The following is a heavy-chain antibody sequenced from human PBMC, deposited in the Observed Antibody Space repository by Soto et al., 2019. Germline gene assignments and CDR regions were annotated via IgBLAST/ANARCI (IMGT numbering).Heavy chain of an antibody. CDR2: IIPIYGTA. CDR3: ASTPRITIFGVVIFPPPFSYGMDV. V-gene: IGHV1-69*13. CDR1: GGTFSSFT. J-gene: IGHJ6*02. Sequence: GASVKVSCKASGGTFSSFTISWVRQAPGQGLEWMGGIIPIYGTANYAQKFQGRVTITADASTRTAYMELSSLRSEDTAVYYCASTPRITIFGVVIFPPPFSYGMDVWGQGTTVTVSS. D-gene: IGHD3-3*01.